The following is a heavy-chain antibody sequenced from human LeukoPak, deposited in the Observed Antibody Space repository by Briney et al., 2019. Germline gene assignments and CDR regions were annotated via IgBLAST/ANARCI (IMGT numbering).Heavy chain of an antibody. Sequence: GGSLRLSCAASGFTFSSYAMSWVRQAPGKGLEWVSAISGSDGSTYYADSVKGRFTISRDNSKNTLYLQMNSLRAEDTAVYYCAKDSAFYDSSGYDYWGQGTLVTVSS. CDR1: GFTFSSYA. V-gene: IGHV3-23*01. D-gene: IGHD3-22*01. CDR2: ISGSDGST. J-gene: IGHJ4*02. CDR3: AKDSAFYDSSGYDY.